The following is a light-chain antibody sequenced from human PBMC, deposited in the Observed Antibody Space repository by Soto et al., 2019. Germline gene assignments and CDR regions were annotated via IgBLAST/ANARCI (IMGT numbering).Light chain of an antibody. CDR1: QGISSD. V-gene: IGKV1-17*01. Sequence: DIQMTQSPSSLSASVGDRVTITCRASQGISSDLGRYQQKPGKAPKRLIYAASSLQSGVPSRFSGSGSGTEFTLTISSLQPEDFATYYCLQHNSYPRTCGQGTKVEIK. J-gene: IGKJ1*01. CDR2: AAS. CDR3: LQHNSYPRT.